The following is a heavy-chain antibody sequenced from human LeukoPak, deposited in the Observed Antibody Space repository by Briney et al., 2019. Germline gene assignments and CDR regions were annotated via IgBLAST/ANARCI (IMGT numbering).Heavy chain of an antibody. J-gene: IGHJ6*02. CDR2: INHSGST. CDR3: AGSDFWSGYYSGGYYYYGMDV. CDR1: GGSFSGYY. Sequence: SETLSLTCAVYGGSFSGYYWSWIRQPPGKGLEWIGEINHSGSTNYNPSLKSRVTISVDTSKNQFSLKLSSVTAADTAVYYCAGSDFWSGYYSGGYYYYGMDVWGQGTTVTVS. D-gene: IGHD3-3*01. V-gene: IGHV4-34*01.